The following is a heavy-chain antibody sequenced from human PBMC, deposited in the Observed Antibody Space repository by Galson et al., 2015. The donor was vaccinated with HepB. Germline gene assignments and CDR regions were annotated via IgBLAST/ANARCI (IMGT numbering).Heavy chain of an antibody. D-gene: IGHD6-13*01. CDR3: ARYPYSSSPNYYWYFDL. CDR1: GYSFTSYW. J-gene: IGHJ2*01. Sequence: QSGAEVKKPGESLKISCKGSGYSFTSYWIGWVRQMPGKGLEWMGIIYPGDSDTRYSPSFQGQVTISADKSISTAYLQWSSLKASDTAMYYCARYPYSSSPNYYWYFDLWGRGTLVTVSS. CDR2: IYPGDSDT. V-gene: IGHV5-51*03.